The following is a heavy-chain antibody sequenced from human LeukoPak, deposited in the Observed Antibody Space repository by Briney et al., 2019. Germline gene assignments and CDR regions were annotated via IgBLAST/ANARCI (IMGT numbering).Heavy chain of an antibody. CDR3: AREGYSSSCHDY. J-gene: IGHJ4*02. CDR2: INPSGGST. Sequence: ASVKVSCKASGYTFTSYYMHWVRQAPGQGLEWMGIINPSGGSTSYAQKFQGRVTMTRDTSISTAYMELSRLRSDDTAVYYCAREGYSSSCHDYWGQGTLVTVSS. D-gene: IGHD6-13*01. V-gene: IGHV1-46*01. CDR1: GYTFTSYY.